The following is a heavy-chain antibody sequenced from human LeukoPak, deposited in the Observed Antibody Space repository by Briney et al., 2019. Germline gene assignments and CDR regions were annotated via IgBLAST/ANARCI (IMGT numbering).Heavy chain of an antibody. V-gene: IGHV4-59*08. CDR3: ARLRGNNYKGAFDI. Sequence: SETLSLTCTVSGDSISSYYWSWIRQPPGKGLEWIGYIYFSGSTNYNPSLKSRVIISVATSKNHFSLKLTSVTAADTAVYFCARLRGNNYKGAFDIWGQGTMVTVSS. D-gene: IGHD5-18*01. CDR1: GDSISSYY. CDR2: IYFSGST. J-gene: IGHJ3*02.